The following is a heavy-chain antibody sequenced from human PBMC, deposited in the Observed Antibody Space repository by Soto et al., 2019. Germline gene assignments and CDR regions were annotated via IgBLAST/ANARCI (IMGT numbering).Heavy chain of an antibody. D-gene: IGHD6-13*01. V-gene: IGHV3-21*04. J-gene: IGHJ3*02. CDR2: ISSSGNHI. Sequence: GGSLRLSCAASGFTISSYEMNWVRHAPGKGLQWVSAISSSGNHIYYADSLKGRFTISRDNAKNSLYLQMNSLRAEDTAVYYCTGEVKSAGGPDGFDIWGQGTMVTVSS. CDR3: TGEVKSAGGPDGFDI. CDR1: GFTISSYE.